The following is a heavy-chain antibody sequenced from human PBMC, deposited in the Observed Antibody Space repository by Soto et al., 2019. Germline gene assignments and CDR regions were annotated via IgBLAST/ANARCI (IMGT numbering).Heavy chain of an antibody. CDR3: ARGVIHYDFWSGYYIPSIDY. V-gene: IGHV1-69*13. D-gene: IGHD3-3*01. CDR1: GGTVSSYS. Sequence: GASVKVSCKASGGTVSSYSMSWVRQAPGQGLEWMGGIIPIFGAANYAQKFQGRVTITADESTSTAYMELSSLRSEDTAVYYCARGVIHYDFWSGYYIPSIDYWGQGTLVTVSS. J-gene: IGHJ4*02. CDR2: IIPIFGAA.